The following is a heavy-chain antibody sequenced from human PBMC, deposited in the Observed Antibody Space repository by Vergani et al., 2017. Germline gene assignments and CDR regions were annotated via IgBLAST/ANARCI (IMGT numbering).Heavy chain of an antibody. CDR1: GFTFSSYS. CDR2: ISSSSSYI. J-gene: IGHJ6*03. V-gene: IGHV3-21*01. D-gene: IGHD2-2*02. Sequence: EVQLVESGGGLVKPGGSLRLSCAASGFTFSSYSMNWVRQAPGKGLEWVSSISSSSSYIYYADSVKGRFTISRDNAKNSLYLQMNSLRAEDTAVYYCARVADNYCSSTSCYIGLDYYYMDVWGKGTTVTVSS. CDR3: ARVADNYCSSTSCYIGLDYYYMDV.